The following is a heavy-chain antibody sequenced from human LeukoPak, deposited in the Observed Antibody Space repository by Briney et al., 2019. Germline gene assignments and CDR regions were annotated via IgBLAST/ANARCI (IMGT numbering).Heavy chain of an antibody. CDR3: ASSPDWFDY. CDR1: GGSISSSSYY. Sequence: PSETLSLTCTVSGGSISSSSYYWGWIRQPPGKGLEWIGSIYYSGSTYYNPSLKSRVTISVDTSKNQFSLKLSSVTAADTAVYYCASSPDWFDYWGQGTLVTVSS. V-gene: IGHV4-39*07. D-gene: IGHD3-9*01. J-gene: IGHJ4*02. CDR2: IYYSGST.